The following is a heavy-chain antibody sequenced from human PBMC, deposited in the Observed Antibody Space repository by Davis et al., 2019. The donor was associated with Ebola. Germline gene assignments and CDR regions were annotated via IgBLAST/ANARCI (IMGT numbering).Heavy chain of an antibody. CDR3: AKGGYGDYVSDFDY. Sequence: GESLKISCAASGFTFSSYGMHWVRQAPGKGLEWVSSISSSSSYIYYADSVKGRFTISRDNAKNSLYLQMNSLRAEDTAVYYCAKGGYGDYVSDFDYWGQGTLVTVSS. D-gene: IGHD4-17*01. CDR1: GFTFSSYG. V-gene: IGHV3-21*01. CDR2: ISSSSSYI. J-gene: IGHJ4*02.